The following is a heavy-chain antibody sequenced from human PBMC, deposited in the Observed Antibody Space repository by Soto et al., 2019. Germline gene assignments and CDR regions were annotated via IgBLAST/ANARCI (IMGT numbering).Heavy chain of an antibody. J-gene: IGHJ6*02. Sequence: SETLSLTCTVSGGSISSNIYYWGWIRQPPGKGLEWIGYIYYSGITNYNPSLKSRVTISVDTSKNQFSLKLSSVTAADTAVYYCARYKSNYYYGMDVWGQGTTVTVSS. CDR2: IYYSGIT. CDR1: GGSISSNIYY. CDR3: ARYKSNYYYGMDV. D-gene: IGHD1-20*01. V-gene: IGHV4-61*05.